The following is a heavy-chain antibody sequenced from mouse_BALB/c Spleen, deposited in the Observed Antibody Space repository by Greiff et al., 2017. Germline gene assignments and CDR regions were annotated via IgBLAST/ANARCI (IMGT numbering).Heavy chain of an antibody. CDR3: GRSGYGSSLDY. CDR1: GYSFTGYF. Sequence: EVQLQESGPELVKPGASVKISCKASGYSFTGYFMNWVMQSHGKSLEWIGRINPYNGDTFYNQKFKGKATLTVDKSSSTAHMELRSLASEDSAVYYCGRSGYGSSLDYWGQGTTLTVSS. CDR2: INPYNGDT. J-gene: IGHJ2*01. V-gene: IGHV1-20*02. D-gene: IGHD1-1*01.